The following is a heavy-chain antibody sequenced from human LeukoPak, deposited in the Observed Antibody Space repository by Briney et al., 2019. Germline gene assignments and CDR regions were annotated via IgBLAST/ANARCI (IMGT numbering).Heavy chain of an antibody. V-gene: IGHV4-59*01. CDR1: GASISTSY. CDR3: ARGQYSGSCFDN. CDR2: IHYSGDI. Sequence: SETLSLTCTVSGASISTSYWYWIRQPPGKGLEWIGYIHYSGDINYNPSLKSRVTISAYTSKNQLSLKLSSVTAADTAVYYCARGQYSGSCFDNWGQGSLVTVSS. J-gene: IGHJ4*02. D-gene: IGHD1-26*01.